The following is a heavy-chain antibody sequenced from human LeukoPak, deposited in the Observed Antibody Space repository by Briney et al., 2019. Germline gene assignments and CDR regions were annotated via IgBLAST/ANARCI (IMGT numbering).Heavy chain of an antibody. CDR3: VSPRGFSYGYFDY. Sequence: SETLSLTCTVSAGSISSSSAYWGRIRQPPGKGLEWIGSIYYSKNTYYNPSLKSRVTISADTSKKQFSLTLGSVSATDTAVYYCVSPRGFSYGYFDYWGQGTLVTVSS. CDR1: AGSISSSSAY. V-gene: IGHV4-39*01. J-gene: IGHJ4*02. CDR2: IYYSKNT. D-gene: IGHD5-18*01.